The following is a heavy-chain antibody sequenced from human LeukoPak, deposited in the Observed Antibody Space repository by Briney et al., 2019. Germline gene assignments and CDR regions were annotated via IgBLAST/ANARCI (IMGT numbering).Heavy chain of an antibody. V-gene: IGHV4-39*07. D-gene: IGHD6-19*01. CDR1: GGSITKNGYY. CDR2: MHYSGST. Sequence: SEPLSLTWRVSGGSITKNGYYWGWIRQSPETGLEWIGSMHYSGSTYYNPSLNSRVTISVDTSKNQFSLKLTSVTAADTAVYYCCGSGWFAGPFGYWGQGALVTVSS. CDR3: CGSGWFAGPFGY. J-gene: IGHJ4*02.